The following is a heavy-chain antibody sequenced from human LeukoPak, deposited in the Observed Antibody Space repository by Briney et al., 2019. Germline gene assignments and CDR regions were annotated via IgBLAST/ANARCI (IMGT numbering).Heavy chain of an antibody. J-gene: IGHJ4*02. CDR3: ARGSGGNYDILTGYDDY. CDR1: GFTFSSYW. Sequence: GGSLRLSCAASGFTFSSYWMHWVRQAPVKGLVWVSRINSDGSSTSYADSVKGRFTISRDNAKNTLYLQMNSLRAEDTAVYYRARGSGGNYDILTGYDDYWGQGTLVTVSS. V-gene: IGHV3-74*01. D-gene: IGHD3-9*01. CDR2: INSDGSST.